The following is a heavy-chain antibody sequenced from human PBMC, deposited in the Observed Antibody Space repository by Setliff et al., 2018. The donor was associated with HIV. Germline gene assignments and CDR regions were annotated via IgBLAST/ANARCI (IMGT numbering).Heavy chain of an antibody. D-gene: IGHD6-13*01. J-gene: IGHJ4*02. V-gene: IGHV3-15*01. CDR3: ARGLSAAGTASLDY. CDR1: GFTFSNAW. CDR2: IKSKTDGGTT. Sequence: PGGSLRLSCAASGFTFSNAWMSWVRQAPGKGLEWVGRIKSKTDGGTTDYAAPVKGRFTISRDTSRNTVYLQMNSLRGADTAVYYCARGLSAAGTASLDYWGQGTLVTVSS.